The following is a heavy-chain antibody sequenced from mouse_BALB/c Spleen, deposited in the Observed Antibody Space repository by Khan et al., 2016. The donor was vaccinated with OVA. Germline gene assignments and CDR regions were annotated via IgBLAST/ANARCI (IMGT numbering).Heavy chain of an antibody. CDR2: IWAGGST. V-gene: IGHV2-9*02. CDR1: GFSLTSYG. D-gene: IGHD2-2*01. CDR3: ARLEVI. J-gene: IGHJ2*01. Sequence: QVQLKESGPGLVAPSQSLSITCTVSGFSLTSYGVHWVRQPPGKGLEWLGVIWAGGSTNYNSALMSRLSISKDNSNSHDFLQMNSLQTDDTAMYYCARLEVIWGQGTTLTVSS.